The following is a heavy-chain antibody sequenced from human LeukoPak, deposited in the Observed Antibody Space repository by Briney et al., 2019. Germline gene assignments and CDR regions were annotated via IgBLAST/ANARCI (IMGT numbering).Heavy chain of an antibody. J-gene: IGHJ4*02. CDR1: GFTFSSYA. CDR2: ISGSSSST. CDR3: AKDRQGPVDY. Sequence: PGGTLRLSCAASGFTFSSYAMSWVRQAPGKGLEWVSAISGSSSSTYYADSVKGRFTISRDNSKNTLYLQMNSLRAEDTAVYYCAKDRQGPVDYWGQGTLVTVSS. V-gene: IGHV3-23*01.